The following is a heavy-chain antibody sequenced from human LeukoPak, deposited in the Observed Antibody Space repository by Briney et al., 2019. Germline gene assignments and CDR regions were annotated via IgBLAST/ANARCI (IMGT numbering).Heavy chain of an antibody. J-gene: IGHJ4*02. CDR1: GFTFTSYW. Sequence: PGGSLRLSCSASGFTFTSYWMTWVRQAPGKGLEWVASINQDGSEKYYVDSVKGRFTISRDNGKNSLYLQMNSLRAEDTAVFYCARNRVSLDYWGQGTLVTVSS. CDR2: INQDGSEK. CDR3: ARNRVSLDY. V-gene: IGHV3-7*04. D-gene: IGHD2/OR15-2a*01.